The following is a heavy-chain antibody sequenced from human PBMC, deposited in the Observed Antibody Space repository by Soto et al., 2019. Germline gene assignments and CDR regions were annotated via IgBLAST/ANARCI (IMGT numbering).Heavy chain of an antibody. J-gene: IGHJ4*01. CDR2: IKQDGSEK. Sequence: WGSLRLSCAASGFVFSSYWMSWVRQAPGKWLEWVANIKQDGSEKYYVDSVKGRFTISRDNAKNSLYLQMNSLRAKDTAVYFCARGDYNNGWIFDCWGQGTLVTVSS. D-gene: IGHD6-19*01. CDR1: GFVFSSYW. CDR3: ARGDYNNGWIFDC. V-gene: IGHV3-7*01.